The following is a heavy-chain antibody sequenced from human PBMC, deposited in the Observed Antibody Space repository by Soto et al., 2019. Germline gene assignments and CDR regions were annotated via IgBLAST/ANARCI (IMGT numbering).Heavy chain of an antibody. CDR3: AKGMFSSSPAAAGSFDY. CDR2: IGGTDGKT. J-gene: IGHJ4*02. D-gene: IGHD3-10*01. Sequence: EVQLLESGGDLVQPGGSLRLSFAASGFTFSGYAMSWVRQAPGKGLEWVAAIGGTDGKTYYADSVKGRFTISRDNSENTLYLQMSRLRAEDTAVYFCAKGMFSSSPAAAGSFDYWGQGALVTVSS. V-gene: IGHV3-23*01. CDR1: GFTFSGYA.